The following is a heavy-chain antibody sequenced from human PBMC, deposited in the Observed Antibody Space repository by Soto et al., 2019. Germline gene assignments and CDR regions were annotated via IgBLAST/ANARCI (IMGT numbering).Heavy chain of an antibody. Sequence: GGSLRLSCEASGFTFSSYWMSWVRQAPGKGLEWVGRIKSITDGGTTDYAAPVKGRFTISRDDSKDTLYLQMNNLRTEDTAVYHCTTDSADIVVVPATFGMDVWGQGTTVTVSS. CDR1: GFTFSSYW. D-gene: IGHD2-2*01. CDR2: IKSITDGGTT. J-gene: IGHJ6*02. CDR3: TTDSADIVVVPATFGMDV. V-gene: IGHV3-15*01.